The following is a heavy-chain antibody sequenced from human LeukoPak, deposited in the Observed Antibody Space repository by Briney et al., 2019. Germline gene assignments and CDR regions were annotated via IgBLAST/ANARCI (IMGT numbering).Heavy chain of an antibody. J-gene: IGHJ6*03. CDR3: ARGPLWFGELLRFHYYYYYYMDV. V-gene: IGHV1-8*01. CDR1: GYTFTSYE. Sequence: ASVKVSCKASGYTFTSYEINWVRQATGQGVEWMGWMNPNSGNTGYAQKFQGRVTMTRHTSLSTAYMPLSSLRSEDQTLQYSARGPLWFGELLRFHYYYYYYMDVWGKGTTVTVSS. CDR2: MNPNSGNT. D-gene: IGHD3-10*01.